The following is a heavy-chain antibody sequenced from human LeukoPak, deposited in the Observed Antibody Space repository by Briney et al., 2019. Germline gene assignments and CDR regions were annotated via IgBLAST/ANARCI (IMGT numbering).Heavy chain of an antibody. CDR2: ISSSSSYI. CDR1: GFTFSNAW. CDR3: ARDSSGGSNDAFDI. J-gene: IGHJ3*02. D-gene: IGHD2-15*01. Sequence: GGSLRLSCAASGFTFSNAWMNWVRQAPGKGLEWVSSISSSSSYIYYADSVKGRFTISRDNAKNSLYLQMNSLRAEDTAVYYCARDSSGGSNDAFDIWGQGTMVTVSS. V-gene: IGHV3-21*01.